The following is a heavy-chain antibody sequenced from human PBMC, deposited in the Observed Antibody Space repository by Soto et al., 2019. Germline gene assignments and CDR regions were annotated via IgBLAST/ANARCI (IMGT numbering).Heavy chain of an antibody. CDR1: GFTFSSYG. J-gene: IGHJ4*02. D-gene: IGHD5-12*01. CDR2: ISYDGSNK. CDR3: AKVGGGYDQVDY. V-gene: IGHV3-30*18. Sequence: PGGSLRLSCAASGFTFSSYGMHWVRQAPGKGLEWVAVISYDGSNKYYADSVKGRFTISRDNSKNTLYLQMNSLRAEDTAVYYCAKVGGGYDQVDYWGQGTLVTVSS.